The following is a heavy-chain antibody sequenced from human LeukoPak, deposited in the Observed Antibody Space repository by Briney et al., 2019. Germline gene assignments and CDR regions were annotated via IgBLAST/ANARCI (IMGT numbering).Heavy chain of an antibody. Sequence: GGSLRLSCAASGFTFSSYGMHWVRLAPGKGLEWVAFIRYDGSNKYYADSVKGRFTISRDNSKNTLYLQMNSLRAEDTAVYYCAKDRGVWGSYRYFDYWGQGTLVTVSS. CDR1: GFTFSSYG. CDR2: IRYDGSNK. V-gene: IGHV3-30*02. CDR3: AKDRGVWGSYRYFDY. J-gene: IGHJ4*02. D-gene: IGHD3-16*02.